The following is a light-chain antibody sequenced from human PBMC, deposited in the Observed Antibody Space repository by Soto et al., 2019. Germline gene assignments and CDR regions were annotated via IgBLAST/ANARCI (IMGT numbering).Light chain of an antibody. CDR2: EVT. CDR3: FSYAGDSTWV. J-gene: IGLJ3*02. Sequence: QSALTQPASVSGSPGESITISCTGTRSDVGRYNSIAWYQQHPGKAPRVMIFEVTKRPSGISNRFSGSKSGSTASLTISGLQAEDEADYFCFSYAGDSTWVFGGGTKLTVL. V-gene: IGLV2-23*02. CDR1: RSDVGRYNS.